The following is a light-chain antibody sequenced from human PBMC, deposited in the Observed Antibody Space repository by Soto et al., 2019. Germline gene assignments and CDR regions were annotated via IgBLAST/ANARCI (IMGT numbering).Light chain of an antibody. V-gene: IGLV1-40*01. CDR2: GNS. CDR3: QSYDSSLRGV. J-gene: IGLJ2*01. Sequence: QCVLTQPPSVSGAPGQRVTISCTGSSSNIGAGYDVHWYQQLPGTAPKLLIYGNSNRPSGVPDRFSGSKSVTSASLAITGLQAEDEADYYCQSYDSSLRGVFGGGTKLTVL. CDR1: SSNIGAGYD.